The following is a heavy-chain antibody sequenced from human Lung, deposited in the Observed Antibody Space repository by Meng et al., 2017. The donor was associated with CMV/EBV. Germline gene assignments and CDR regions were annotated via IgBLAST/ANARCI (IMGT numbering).Heavy chain of an antibody. V-gene: IGHV3-43D*03. CDR1: GFTFDDHA. J-gene: IGHJ5*02. CDR2: ITWDGGNT. CDR3: AKDGSDSSLGWLDP. D-gene: IGHD2-15*01. Sequence: GGSLQIXCAASGFTFDDHAMHWVRQRPGKGLEWVSLITWDGGNTYYADSVKGRFTISRDNSKNSLYLQMNSLRTEDTALYYCAKDGSDSSLGWLDPWGQGTLVTVSS.